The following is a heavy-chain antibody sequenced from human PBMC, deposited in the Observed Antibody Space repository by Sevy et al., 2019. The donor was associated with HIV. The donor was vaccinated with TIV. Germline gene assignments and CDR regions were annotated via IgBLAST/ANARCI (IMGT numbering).Heavy chain of an antibody. D-gene: IGHD2-2*01. CDR1: GYTFTSYG. CDR2: ISAYNGNT. CDR3: ARLGYCSSTSCSVGYYYYGMDV. V-gene: IGHV1-18*01. Sequence: ASVKVSCKASGYTFTSYGISWVRQAPGQGLEWMGWISAYNGNTNHAQKLQGRVTMTTDTSTSTAYMELRSLRSDDTAVYYCARLGYCSSTSCSVGYYYYGMDVWGQGTTVTVSS. J-gene: IGHJ6*02.